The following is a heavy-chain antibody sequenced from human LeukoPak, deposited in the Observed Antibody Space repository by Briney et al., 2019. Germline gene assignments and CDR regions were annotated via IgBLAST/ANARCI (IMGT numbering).Heavy chain of an antibody. CDR1: GITFSNYS. CDR2: ISSSGRTI. Sequence: PGESLRLSCAPSGITFSNYSMNWVRQAPGKGLEWVSYISSSGRTIYYADSVKGRFTISRDNPKNSLYLQMNSLRAEDTAVYYCTRGSGYSYGYRPPFYYYMDVWGKGTTVTVSS. CDR3: TRGSGYSYGYRPPFYYYMDV. D-gene: IGHD5-18*01. V-gene: IGHV3-48*01. J-gene: IGHJ6*03.